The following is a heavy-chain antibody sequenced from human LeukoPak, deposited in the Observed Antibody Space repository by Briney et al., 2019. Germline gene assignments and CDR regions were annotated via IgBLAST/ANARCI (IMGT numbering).Heavy chain of an antibody. D-gene: IGHD2-2*01. CDR1: GFTFSDYY. Sequence: PGGSLRLSCAASGFTFSDYYMSWIRQAPGKGLEWVANIKQDGSEKNYVDSVKGRFTISRDNAQNSLYLQMNSLRAEDTAVYYCASTATCSFWGQGTMVTVSS. CDR2: IKQDGSEK. V-gene: IGHV3-7*01. CDR3: ASTATCSF. J-gene: IGHJ3*01.